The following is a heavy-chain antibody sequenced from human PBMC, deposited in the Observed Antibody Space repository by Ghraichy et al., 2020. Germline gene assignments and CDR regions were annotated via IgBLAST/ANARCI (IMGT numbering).Heavy chain of an antibody. J-gene: IGHJ1*01. Sequence: SETLSLTCAVYGGSFSGYYWSWIRQPPGKGLEWIGEINHSGSTNYNPSLKSRVTISVDTSKNQFSLKLSSLTAADTAVYYCARAPIRLKYFQHWGQGTLVTVSS. CDR3: ARAPIRLKYFQH. V-gene: IGHV4-34*01. CDR2: INHSGST. CDR1: GGSFSGYY.